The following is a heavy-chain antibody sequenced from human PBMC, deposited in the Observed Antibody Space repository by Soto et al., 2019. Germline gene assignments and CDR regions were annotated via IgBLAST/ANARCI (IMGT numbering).Heavy chain of an antibody. CDR3: ARVAYDQSGSTLDY. CDR2: IYAGVGT. CDR1: GFSVSRNY. Sequence: EVKLMESGGALVQPGGSLRLSCAASGFSVSRNYMTWVRQAPGKGLDWVSVIYAGVGTSYAASVKGRFTISRSNSKNTLYLQMDSLRVDDTAVYYWARVAYDQSGSTLDYWGQGTRVTVSS. V-gene: IGHV3-53*04. J-gene: IGHJ4*02. D-gene: IGHD2-2*01.